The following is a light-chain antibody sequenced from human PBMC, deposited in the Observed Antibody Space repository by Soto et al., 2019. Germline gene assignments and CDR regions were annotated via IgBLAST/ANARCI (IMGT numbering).Light chain of an antibody. Sequence: DIQMTQSPSSLSASVGDRVTITCRASQDISNYLNWYQQKPGKAPKLLIYDASNLETGVPSRFSGSGSGTDFTFTISSLQPEDIATYYCQQYDNPSLTFGGGTKVEIK. V-gene: IGKV1-33*01. CDR1: QDISNY. CDR2: DAS. J-gene: IGKJ4*01. CDR3: QQYDNPSLT.